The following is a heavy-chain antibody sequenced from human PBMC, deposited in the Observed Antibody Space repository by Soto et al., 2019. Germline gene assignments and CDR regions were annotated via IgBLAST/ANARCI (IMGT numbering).Heavy chain of an antibody. CDR1: GGTFSSYA. D-gene: IGHD3-16*01. CDR2: IIPIFGTA. Sequence: QVQLVQSGAEVKKPGSSVKVSCKASGGTFSSYAISWVRQAPGQGLEWMGGIIPIFGTAIYAQEYQGRVTITADESTSTAYMELSSLRSEDTDVYYCAGRYPRSPGEFDYWGQGTLVTVSS. J-gene: IGHJ4*02. CDR3: AGRYPRSPGEFDY. V-gene: IGHV1-69*01.